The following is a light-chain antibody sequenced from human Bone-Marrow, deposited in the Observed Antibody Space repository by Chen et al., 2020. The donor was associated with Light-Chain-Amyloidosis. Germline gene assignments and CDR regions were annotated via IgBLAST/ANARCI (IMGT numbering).Light chain of an antibody. CDR1: DLPTKY. V-gene: IGLV3-25*03. CDR3: PSADSSGTYEVI. Sequence: SYELTQPPSVSVSPGQTARITCSGDDLPTKYAYWYQQKPGQAPVLVIHRETERPSGISERLSGSSSGTPATLTISGVQAEDEADYHCPSADSSGTYEVIFGGGTKLTVL. J-gene: IGLJ2*01. CDR2: RET.